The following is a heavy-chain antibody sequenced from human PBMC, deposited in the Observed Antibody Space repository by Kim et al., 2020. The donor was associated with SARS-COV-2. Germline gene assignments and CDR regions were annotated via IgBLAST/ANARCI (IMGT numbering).Heavy chain of an antibody. J-gene: IGHJ6*03. CDR1: GYTFTSYD. D-gene: IGHD3-3*01. CDR2: MNPNSGNT. Sequence: ASVKVSCKASGYTFTSYDINWVRQATGQGLEWMGWMNPNSGNTGYAQKFQGRVTMSRNTSISTAYMELSSLRSEDTAVYYCARGFTMFGVVPGYYYYMDVWGKGTTVTVSS. V-gene: IGHV1-8*01. CDR3: ARGFTMFGVVPGYYYYMDV.